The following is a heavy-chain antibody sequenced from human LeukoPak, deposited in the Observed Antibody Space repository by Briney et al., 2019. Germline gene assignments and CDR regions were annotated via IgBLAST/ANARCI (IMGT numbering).Heavy chain of an antibody. J-gene: IGHJ3*02. V-gene: IGHV3-9*01. CDR1: GFTFDDYA. CDR3: ARAAALDYGGNSDAFDI. D-gene: IGHD4-23*01. CDR2: ISWNSGSI. Sequence: PGRSLRLSCAASGFTFDDYAMHWVRQAPGKGLEWVSGISWNSGSIGYADSVKGRFTISRDNAKNSLYLQMNSLRAEDTAVYYCARAAALDYGGNSDAFDIWGQGTMVTVSS.